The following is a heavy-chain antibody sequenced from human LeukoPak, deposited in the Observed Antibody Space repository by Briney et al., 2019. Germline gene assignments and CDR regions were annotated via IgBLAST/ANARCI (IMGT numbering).Heavy chain of an antibody. CDR2: TNHGGST. J-gene: IGHJ5*02. Sequence: SETLSLTCAVYGGSLSGYYWSWIRQPPGKGLELIGETNHGGSTNYNPSLKSRVTISVDTSKNQFSLKLGSVTAADTAVYYCARGHYCSGGSCYSSWFDPWGQGTLVTVSP. CDR3: ARGHYCSGGSCYSSWFDP. D-gene: IGHD2-15*01. CDR1: GGSLSGYY. V-gene: IGHV4-34*01.